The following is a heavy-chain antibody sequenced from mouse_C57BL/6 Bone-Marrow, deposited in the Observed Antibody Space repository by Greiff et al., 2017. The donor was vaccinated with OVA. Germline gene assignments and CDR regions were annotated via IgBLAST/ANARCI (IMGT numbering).Heavy chain of an antibody. CDR3: VRHGYYAMDY. V-gene: IGHV10-1*01. CDR1: GFSFNTYA. Sequence: EVKLQESGGGLVQPKGSLKLSCAASGFSFNTYAMNWVRQAPGQGLEWVARIRSKSNNYATYYADSVKDRLTISRDDSESMLYLQMNNLKTEDTAMYYCVRHGYYAMDYWGQGTSVTVSS. CDR2: IRSKSNNYAT. J-gene: IGHJ4*01.